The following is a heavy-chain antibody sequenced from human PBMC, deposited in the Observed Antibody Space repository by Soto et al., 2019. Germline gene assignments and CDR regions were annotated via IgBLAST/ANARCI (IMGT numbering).Heavy chain of an antibody. D-gene: IGHD2-2*01. CDR2: IWYDGSNK. CDR1: GFTFSGHG. CDR3: ARDGQGEDPYAGGGY. Sequence: QVQLVESGGGVVQPGKSLRLSCAASGFTFSGHGMHWVRQAPGKGLEWVTVIWYDGSNKHYAASVKGRFTISRDNSRNTLYLQMNSLRGEDTAVYFCARDGQGEDPYAGGGYWGQGTVVTVSS. V-gene: IGHV3-33*01. J-gene: IGHJ4*02.